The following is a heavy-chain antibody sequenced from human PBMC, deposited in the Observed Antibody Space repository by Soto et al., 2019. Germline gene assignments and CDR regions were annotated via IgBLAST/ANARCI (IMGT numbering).Heavy chain of an antibody. CDR1: GFTFSSYS. V-gene: IGHV3-21*01. CDR3: ARVERAYCGGDCYDY. D-gene: IGHD2-21*01. J-gene: IGHJ4*02. CDR2: ISSSSSYI. Sequence: EVQLVESGGGLVKPGGSLRLSCAASGFTFSSYSMNWVRQAPGKGLVWVSSISSSSSYIYYADSVKGRFTISRDNAKNSLSLQMNSLRAEDTAVYYCARVERAYCGGDCYDYWGQGTLVTVSS.